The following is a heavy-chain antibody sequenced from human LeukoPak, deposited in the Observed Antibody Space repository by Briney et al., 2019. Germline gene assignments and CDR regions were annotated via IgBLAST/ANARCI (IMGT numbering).Heavy chain of an antibody. CDR1: GFTFSSYW. CDR3: AKDLIAARYFDY. V-gene: IGHV3-7*01. CDR2: IQQDGSQE. J-gene: IGHJ4*02. D-gene: IGHD6-6*01. Sequence: PGGSLRLSCAVSGFTFSSYWMSWVRQAPGKGLEWVANIQQDGSQEYYVDSVKGRFTISRDNAKNSLYLRMNSLRAEDTAVYYCAKDLIAARYFDYWGQGTLVTVSS.